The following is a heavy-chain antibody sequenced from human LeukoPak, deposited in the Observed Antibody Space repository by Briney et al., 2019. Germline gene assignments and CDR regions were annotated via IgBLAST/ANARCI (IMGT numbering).Heavy chain of an antibody. J-gene: IGHJ4*01. CDR3: IREVQVRASASLGL. CDR2: MNSGGTTI. Sequence: GGSLRLSCAASGFSISGYWMHWVRQAAGEGLVWVSRMNSGGTTINYADSVKGRFTISRDNVDNTLHLQMNSLRVEGTAVCYCIREVQVRASASLGLWGQGTLVTVSS. CDR1: GFSISGYW. V-gene: IGHV3-74*01. D-gene: IGHD3-16*01.